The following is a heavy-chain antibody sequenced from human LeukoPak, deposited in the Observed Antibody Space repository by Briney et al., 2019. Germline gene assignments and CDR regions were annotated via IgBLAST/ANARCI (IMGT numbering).Heavy chain of an antibody. Sequence: PPGGSLRLSCAASGFTFSSYARSWVRQAPGKGLEWVSAISGSGGSTYYADSVKGRFTISRDNSKNTLYLQMNSLRAEDTAVYYCAKIPMITFGGVIYYFDYWGQGTLVTVSS. D-gene: IGHD3-16*02. CDR3: AKIPMITFGGVIYYFDY. J-gene: IGHJ4*02. CDR2: ISGSGGST. V-gene: IGHV3-23*01. CDR1: GFTFSSYA.